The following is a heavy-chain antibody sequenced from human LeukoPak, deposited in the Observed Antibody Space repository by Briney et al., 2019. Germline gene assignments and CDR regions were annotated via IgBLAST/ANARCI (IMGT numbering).Heavy chain of an antibody. CDR1: GGSISSYY. D-gene: IGHD5-18*01. CDR3: ARDMSDTAMVKGAFDI. J-gene: IGHJ3*02. Sequence: PSETLSLTCTVSGGSISSYYWSWIRQPPGKGLEWIGYIYYSGSTNYNPSLKSRVTISVDTSKNQFSLKLSSVTAADTAVYYCARDMSDTAMVKGAFDIWGQGTMVTVSS. CDR2: IYYSGST. V-gene: IGHV4-59*01.